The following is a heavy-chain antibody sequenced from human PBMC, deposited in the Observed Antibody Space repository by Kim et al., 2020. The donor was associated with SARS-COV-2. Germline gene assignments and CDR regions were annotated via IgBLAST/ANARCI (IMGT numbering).Heavy chain of an antibody. CDR2: ISSSSYI. V-gene: IGHV3-21*01. D-gene: IGHD3-3*01. J-gene: IGHJ3*02. Sequence: GGSLRLSCAASGFTFSSYSMNWVRQAPGKGLEWVSSISSSSYIYYADAVKGRFTISRDNAKNSLYLQMNSLRAEDTAVYYCASFITIFGVVIRPDAFDIWGQGTMVTVSS. CDR3: ASFITIFGVVIRPDAFDI. CDR1: GFTFSSYS.